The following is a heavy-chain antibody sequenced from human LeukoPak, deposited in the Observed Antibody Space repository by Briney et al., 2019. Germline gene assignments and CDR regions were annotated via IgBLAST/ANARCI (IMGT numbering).Heavy chain of an antibody. J-gene: IGHJ4*02. CDR3: ATDQYNVIDS. D-gene: IGHD1-14*01. Sequence: ASVKVSCKASGYRFTGYNIDWVRQAPGQRPEWMGRINAENGDTKYSQKFQGRVTITRDTFASTSYMELSSLRSEDTAVYYCATDQYNVIDSWGQGTLVTVSS. CDR2: INAENGDT. V-gene: IGHV1-3*01. CDR1: GYRFTGYN.